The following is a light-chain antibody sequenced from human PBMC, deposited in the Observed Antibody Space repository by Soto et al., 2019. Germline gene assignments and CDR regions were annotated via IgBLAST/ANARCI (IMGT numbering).Light chain of an antibody. CDR1: QSCSSY. V-gene: IGKV3-20*01. CDR2: GAS. J-gene: IGKJ4*01. CDR3: QQYGSSPLP. Sequence: EIVLPQYPGTLSLSPGERATLSCRASQSCSSYLAWYQQKPGQAPRLLMYGASSRATGTPDRFSGIVSGTDFTLTISRLEPEDWAVYYCQQYGSSPLPFGGGTKVYIK.